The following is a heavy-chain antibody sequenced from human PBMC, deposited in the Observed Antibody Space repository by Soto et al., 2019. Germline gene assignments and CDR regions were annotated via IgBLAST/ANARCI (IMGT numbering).Heavy chain of an antibody. Sequence: GGSLRLSCAASGFTFSAYGMHWVRQAPGKGLEWVAVISYDGSNKYYADSVKGRFTISRDNSRNTLYLQMNSLRGEDTAAYHCARASYGAGSYEAPSDYWGQGTRVTVSS. V-gene: IGHV3-30*03. J-gene: IGHJ4*02. CDR2: ISYDGSNK. CDR3: ARASYGAGSYEAPSDY. CDR1: GFTFSAYG. D-gene: IGHD3-10*01.